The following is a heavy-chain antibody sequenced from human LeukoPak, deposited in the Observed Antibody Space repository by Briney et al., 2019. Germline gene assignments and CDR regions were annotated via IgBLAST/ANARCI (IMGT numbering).Heavy chain of an antibody. D-gene: IGHD3-22*01. CDR1: GFTFSSYS. CDR2: ISSSSSTI. CDR3: ARDSYDSSGYYYVGVGGFDY. J-gene: IGHJ4*02. Sequence: GGSLRLSCAASGFTFSSYSMDWVRQAPGKGLEWVSYISSSSSTIYYADSVKGRFTISRDNAKNSLYLQMNSLRDEDTAVYYCARDSYDSSGYYYVGVGGFDYWGQGTLVTVSS. V-gene: IGHV3-48*02.